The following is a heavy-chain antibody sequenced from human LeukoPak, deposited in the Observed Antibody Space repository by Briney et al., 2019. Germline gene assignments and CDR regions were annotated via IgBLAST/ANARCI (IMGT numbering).Heavy chain of an antibody. V-gene: IGHV3-23*01. CDR1: AFSFSRYG. J-gene: IGHJ4*02. Sequence: GGSLRLSCAASAFSFSRYGMGWVRQAPGKGLECVSAISGSGASTYYADSVKGRFTISRDNSKNTLYLQMNRLRAEDTAVYYCAKPWREDGDYWPFNYWGQGTLVTVSS. CDR3: AKPWREDGDYWPFNY. CDR2: ISGSGAST. D-gene: IGHD4-17*01.